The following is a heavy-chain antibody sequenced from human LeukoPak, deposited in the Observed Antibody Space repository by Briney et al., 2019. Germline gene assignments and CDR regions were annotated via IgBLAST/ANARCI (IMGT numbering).Heavy chain of an antibody. CDR1: GGSISSYY. D-gene: IGHD6-13*01. CDR2: IYYSGST. Sequence: SETLSLTCTVFGGSISSYYWSWIRQPSGKGLEWIGYIYYSGSTNYNPSLKSRVTISVDTSKNQFSLKLSSVTAADTAVYYCARDSQPTGYLLEPSWFDPWGQGTLVTVSS. CDR3: ARDSQPTGYLLEPSWFDP. J-gene: IGHJ5*02. V-gene: IGHV4-59*01.